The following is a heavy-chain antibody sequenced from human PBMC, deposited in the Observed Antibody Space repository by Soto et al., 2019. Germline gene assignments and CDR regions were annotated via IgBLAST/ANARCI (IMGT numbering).Heavy chain of an antibody. CDR1: GGSISSYY. CDR2: IYYSGST. V-gene: IGHV4-59*01. D-gene: IGHD3-22*01. CDR3: AREGKGSSGYLDY. J-gene: IGHJ4*02. Sequence: LSLTCTVSGGSISSYYWSWIRQPPGKGLEWIGYIYYSGSTNYNPSLKSRVTISVDTSKNQFSLKLSSVTAADTAVYYCAREGKGSSGYLDYWGQGTLVTVSS.